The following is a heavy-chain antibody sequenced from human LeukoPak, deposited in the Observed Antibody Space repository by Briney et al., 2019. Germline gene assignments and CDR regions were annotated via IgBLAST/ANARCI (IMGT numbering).Heavy chain of an antibody. CDR1: GGTFSSYA. CDR3: AREWWGYDVLTGDNWFDP. V-gene: IGHV1-18*01. CDR2: ISTYNGDT. J-gene: IGHJ5*02. Sequence: GASVKVSCKASGGTFSSYAISWVRHAPGQGLEWMGWISTYNGDTNYAQKFQGRVTMTTDTSTSTAYIELRSLRSDDTAAYYCAREWWGYDVLTGDNWFDPWGQGTLVTVSS. D-gene: IGHD3-9*01.